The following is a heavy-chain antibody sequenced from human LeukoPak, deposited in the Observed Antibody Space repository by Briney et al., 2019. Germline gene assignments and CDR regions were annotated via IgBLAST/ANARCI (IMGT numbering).Heavy chain of an antibody. CDR3: ARVIPGQWLVPSVFDY. J-gene: IGHJ4*02. CDR1: GGSISSYY. Sequence: SETLSLTCTVSGGSISSYYWSWIRQPPGKGLEWIGYIHYSGSTNYNPSLKSRVTISVDTSKNQFSLKLSSVTAADTAVYYCARVIPGQWLVPSVFDYWGQGTLVTVSS. V-gene: IGHV4-59*01. D-gene: IGHD6-19*01. CDR2: IHYSGST.